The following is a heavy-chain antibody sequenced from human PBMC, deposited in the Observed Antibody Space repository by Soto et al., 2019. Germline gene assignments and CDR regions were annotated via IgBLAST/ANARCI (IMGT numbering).Heavy chain of an antibody. Sequence: ASVKVSCKTSGYTFTEYDLNWVRQAPGQGLEYMGWVSPENRNAGYAPQFRGRVSMTTDTSTSTAYMELRSLRSDDTAVYYCARDGWQQLVLIDYWGQGTLVTVSS. V-gene: IGHV1-18*01. CDR2: VSPENRNA. CDR1: GYTFTEYD. CDR3: ARDGWQQLVLIDY. D-gene: IGHD6-13*01. J-gene: IGHJ4*02.